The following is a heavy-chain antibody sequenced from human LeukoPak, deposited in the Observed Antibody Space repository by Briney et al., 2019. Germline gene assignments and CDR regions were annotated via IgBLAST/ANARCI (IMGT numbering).Heavy chain of an antibody. V-gene: IGHV3-21*01. Sequence: GGSLRLSCAASGFTFSSYSMNWVRQAPGKGLEWVSSISSSSSYIYYADSVKGRFTISRDNAKHSPYLQMNSLRADNTAVYYCARAVVALDYWGQGTLVTVSS. CDR3: ARAVVALDY. CDR1: GFTFSSYS. D-gene: IGHD5-12*01. CDR2: ISSSSSYI. J-gene: IGHJ4*02.